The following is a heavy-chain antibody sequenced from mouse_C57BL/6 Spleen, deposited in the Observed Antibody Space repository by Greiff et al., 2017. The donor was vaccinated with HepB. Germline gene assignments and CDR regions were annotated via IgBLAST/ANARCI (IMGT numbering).Heavy chain of an antibody. CDR1: GFTFSDYG. V-gene: IGHV5-17*01. CDR2: ISSGSSTI. Sequence: EVKLQESGGGLVKPGGSLKLSCAASGFTFSDYGMHWVRQAPEKGLEWVAYISSGSSTIYYADTVKGRFTISRDNAKNTLFLQLTSLRSEDTAMYYCARRWDGYFDVWGTGTTVTVSS. J-gene: IGHJ1*03. CDR3: ARRWDGYFDV. D-gene: IGHD4-1*01.